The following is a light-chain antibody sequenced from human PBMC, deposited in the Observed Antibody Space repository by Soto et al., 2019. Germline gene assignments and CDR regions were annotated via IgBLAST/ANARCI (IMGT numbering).Light chain of an antibody. V-gene: IGLV2-14*01. J-gene: IGLJ1*01. CDR1: VSDISGYNY. CDR3: TSFTSTSSLYV. CDR2: EVT. Sequence: QSAMSLHASVPGSIGQSNTISCTGTVSDISGYNYISWYQQLPGKAPKLMIYEVTIRPSGISNRFSGSKSGKTASLTISGLQAEDEADYYCTSFTSTSSLYVFGTGTEVTV.